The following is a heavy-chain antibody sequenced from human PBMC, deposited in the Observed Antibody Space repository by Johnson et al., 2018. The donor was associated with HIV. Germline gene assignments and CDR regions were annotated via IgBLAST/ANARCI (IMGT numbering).Heavy chain of an antibody. CDR2: ISWNSGSI. J-gene: IGHJ3*02. Sequence: QLVESGGGLVQPGRSLRLSCAASGFTFDDYAMHWVRQAPGKGLEWVSGISWNSGSIGYADSVKGRFTISRDNAKNSLYLQMNSLRAEDTALYYCAKDISAGRCGGDAFDIWGQGTMVTVSS. CDR1: GFTFDDYA. CDR3: AKDISAGRCGGDAFDI. D-gene: IGHD4-23*01. V-gene: IGHV3-9*01.